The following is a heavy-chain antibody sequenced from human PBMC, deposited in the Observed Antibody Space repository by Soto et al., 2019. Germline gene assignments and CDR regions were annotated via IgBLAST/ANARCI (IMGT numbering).Heavy chain of an antibody. Sequence: GGSLRLSCAASGFTFSIYSMNWVRQAPGKGLEWVSYISSSSSTIYYADSVKGRFTISRDNAKNSLYLQMNSLRDEDTAVYYCAREGLQTYYYESSGLTHWGQGTLVTVSS. CDR1: GFTFSIYS. D-gene: IGHD3-22*01. CDR2: ISSSSSTI. CDR3: AREGLQTYYYESSGLTH. J-gene: IGHJ4*02. V-gene: IGHV3-48*02.